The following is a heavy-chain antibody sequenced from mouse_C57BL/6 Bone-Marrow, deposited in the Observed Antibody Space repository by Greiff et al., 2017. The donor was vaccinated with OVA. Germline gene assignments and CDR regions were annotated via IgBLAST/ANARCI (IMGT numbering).Heavy chain of an antibody. V-gene: IGHV1-15*01. Sequence: VQLQQSGAELVRPGASVTLSCKASGYTFTDYEMHWVKQTPVHGLEWIGAIDPETGGTAYNQKFKGKAILTADKSSSTAYMELRSLTSEDSAVYFCARWSYGSSYGFAYWGQGTLVTVSA. CDR2: IDPETGGT. CDR3: ARWSYGSSYGFAY. J-gene: IGHJ3*01. D-gene: IGHD1-1*01. CDR1: GYTFTDYE.